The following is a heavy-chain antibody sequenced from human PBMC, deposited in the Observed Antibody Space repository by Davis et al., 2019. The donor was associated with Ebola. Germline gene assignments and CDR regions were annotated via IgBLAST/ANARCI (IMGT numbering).Heavy chain of an antibody. J-gene: IGHJ4*02. V-gene: IGHV7-4-1*02. CDR1: GYTFTSYA. CDR3: ARGETNSGYDSIDY. CDR2: INTNTGNP. D-gene: IGHD5-12*01. Sequence: ASVKVSCKASGYTFTSYAMNWVRQAPGQGLEWMGWINTNTGNPTYAQGFTGRFVFSLDTSVSTAYLQISSLKAEDTAVYYCARGETNSGYDSIDYWGQGTLVTVSS.